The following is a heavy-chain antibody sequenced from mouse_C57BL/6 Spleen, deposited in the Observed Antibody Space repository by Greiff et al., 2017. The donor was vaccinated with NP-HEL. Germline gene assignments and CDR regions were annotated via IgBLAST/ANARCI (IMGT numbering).Heavy chain of an antibody. CDR1: GYSFTDYN. V-gene: IGHV1-39*01. J-gene: IGHJ2*01. D-gene: IGHD1-1*01. CDR3: ARDGNSAPLLLRGYFDY. CDR2: INPNYGTT. Sequence: EVQLQQSGPELVKPGASVKISCKASGYSFTDYNMNWVKQSNGKSLEWIGVINPNYGTTSYNQKFKGKATLTVDQSSSTAYMQLNSLTSEDSAVYYCARDGNSAPLLLRGYFDYWGQGTTLTVSS.